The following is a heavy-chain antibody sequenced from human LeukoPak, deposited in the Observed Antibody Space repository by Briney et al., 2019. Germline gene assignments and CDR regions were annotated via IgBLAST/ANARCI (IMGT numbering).Heavy chain of an antibody. CDR1: GFTFSSYA. V-gene: IGHV3-23*01. D-gene: IGHD2-15*01. CDR2: ISGSGGST. Sequence: PGGSLRLSCAASGFTFSSYAMSWVRQAPGKGLEWVSAISGSGGSTYYADSVKGRFTISRDNSKNTLYLQMNSLRAEDTAVYYSAKGAKRLGYCSGGTCYSNYDYYYMDVWGKGTTVTISS. J-gene: IGHJ6*03. CDR3: AKGAKRLGYCSGGTCYSNYDYYYMDV.